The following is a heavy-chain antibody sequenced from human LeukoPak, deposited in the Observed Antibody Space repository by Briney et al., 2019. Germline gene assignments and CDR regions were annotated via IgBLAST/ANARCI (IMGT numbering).Heavy chain of an antibody. J-gene: IGHJ6*02. Sequence: ASVKVSCKASGYTFTGYYMHWVRQAPGQGLEGMGWINPNSGGTNYAQKFQGRVTMTRDTSISTAYMELSRLRSDDTAVYYCARSLNTAMEEYYYYGMDVWGQGTTVTVSS. D-gene: IGHD5-18*01. V-gene: IGHV1-2*02. CDR1: GYTFTGYY. CDR3: ARSLNTAMEEYYYYGMDV. CDR2: INPNSGGT.